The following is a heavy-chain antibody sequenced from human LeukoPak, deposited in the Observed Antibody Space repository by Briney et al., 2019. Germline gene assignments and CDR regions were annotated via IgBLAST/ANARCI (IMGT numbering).Heavy chain of an antibody. Sequence: PGGSLRLACAGSGFTFSNVWMSWVRQAPGKGLEWVGRIKSTADGGTTEYGAPVKGRFTISRDESKITLYLQMNSLKIEDTAVYYCSTYRSDWSFNSWGPGTLVTVSS. D-gene: IGHD6-19*01. CDR3: STYRSDWSFNS. J-gene: IGHJ4*02. CDR2: IKSTADGGTT. CDR1: GFTFSNVW. V-gene: IGHV3-15*01.